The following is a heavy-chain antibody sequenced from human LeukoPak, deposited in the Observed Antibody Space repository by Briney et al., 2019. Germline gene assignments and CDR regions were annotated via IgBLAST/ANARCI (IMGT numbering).Heavy chain of an antibody. CDR1: GFTFSSYE. CDR3: ARESPRTFDI. Sequence: GGSLRLSCAASGFTFSSYEMNWVRQAPGKGLEWVSYISSSGSTIYYADSVKGRFTISRDNAKNSLYPQMNSLRAEDTAVYYCARESPRTFDIWGQGTMVTVSS. V-gene: IGHV3-48*03. J-gene: IGHJ3*02. CDR2: ISSSGSTI.